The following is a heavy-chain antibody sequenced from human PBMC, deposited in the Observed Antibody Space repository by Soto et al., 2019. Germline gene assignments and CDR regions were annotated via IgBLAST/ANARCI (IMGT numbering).Heavy chain of an antibody. D-gene: IGHD2-21*02. V-gene: IGHV3-23*01. CDR1: GFTVNNTA. Sequence: HTGGSLRLSCAASGFTVNNTAMTWVRQAPGKGLEWVSAFSGRSKSTYYATSVKGRFTISKDNSKNTLYLQMNSLRAEDTALYYCAKGIDCGADCHSYDTFDIWGQGTVVTVSS. CDR3: AKGIDCGADCHSYDTFDI. CDR2: FSGRSKST. J-gene: IGHJ3*02.